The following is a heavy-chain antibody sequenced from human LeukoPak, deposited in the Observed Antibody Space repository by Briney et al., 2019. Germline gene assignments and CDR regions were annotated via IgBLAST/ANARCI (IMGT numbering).Heavy chain of an antibody. J-gene: IGHJ2*01. Sequence: SETLSLTCTVSGGSVSSGSYYWSWIRQPPGKGLGWIGYIYYSGSTNYNPSLKSRVTISVDTSKNQFSLKLSSVTAADTAVYYCARDRGPSTRFDLWGRGTLVTVSS. CDR2: IYYSGST. V-gene: IGHV4-61*01. CDR3: ARDRGPSTRFDL. CDR1: GGSVSSGSYY. D-gene: IGHD3-10*01.